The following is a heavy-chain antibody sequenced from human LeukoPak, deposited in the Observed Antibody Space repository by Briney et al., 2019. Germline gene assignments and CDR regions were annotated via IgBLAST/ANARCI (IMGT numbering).Heavy chain of an antibody. CDR3: AKDPGYDFWSGYKDNWFDP. D-gene: IGHD3-3*01. CDR1: GFTFSSYA. Sequence: GGSLRLSCAASGFTFSSYAMSWVRQAPGKGLEWVSAISGSGGSTYYADSVKGRFTISRDNSKDTLYLQMNSLRAEDTAVYYCAKDPGYDFWSGYKDNWFDPWGQGTLVTVSS. CDR2: ISGSGGST. V-gene: IGHV3-23*01. J-gene: IGHJ5*02.